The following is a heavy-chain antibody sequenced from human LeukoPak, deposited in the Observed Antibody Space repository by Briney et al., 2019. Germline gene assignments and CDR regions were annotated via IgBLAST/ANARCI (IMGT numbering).Heavy chain of an antibody. CDR2: VYSSGGT. CDR3: ARGGTRIAAAGSTFDY. Sequence: PSETLSLTCTVSGDSISGYFWSWIRQPPGKGLEWIGYVYSSGGTNYDPSLKSRVTISVDTSKNQFSLKLSSVTAADTAVYYCARGGTRIAAAGSTFDYWGQGTLVTVSS. CDR1: GDSISGYF. J-gene: IGHJ4*02. D-gene: IGHD6-13*01. V-gene: IGHV4-59*12.